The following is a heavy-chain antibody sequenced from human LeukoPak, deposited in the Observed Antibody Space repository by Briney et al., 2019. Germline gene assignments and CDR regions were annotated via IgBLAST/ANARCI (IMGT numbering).Heavy chain of an antibody. CDR1: GGTFSSYA. CDR2: IIPILGIA. Sequence: SVKVSCKASGGTFSSYAISWARQAPGQGLEWMGRIIPILGIANYAQKFQGRVTITADKSTSTACMELSSLRSEDTAVYYCARVQFRLLSRWFDPWGQGTLVTVSS. J-gene: IGHJ5*02. V-gene: IGHV1-69*04. D-gene: IGHD2-21*02. CDR3: ARVQFRLLSRWFDP.